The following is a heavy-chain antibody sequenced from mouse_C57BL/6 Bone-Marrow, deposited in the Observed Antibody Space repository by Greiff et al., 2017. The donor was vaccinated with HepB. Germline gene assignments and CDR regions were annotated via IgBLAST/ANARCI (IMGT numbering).Heavy chain of an antibody. CDR3: ARRRGYYGSSGDY. CDR2: IYPRSGNT. D-gene: IGHD1-1*01. V-gene: IGHV1-81*01. Sequence: VKLMESGAELARPGASVKLSCKASGYTFTSYGISWVKQRTGQGLEWIGEIYPRSGNTYYNEKFKGKATLTADKSSSTAYMELRSLTSEDSAVYFCARRRGYYGSSGDYWGQGTSVTVSS. J-gene: IGHJ4*01. CDR1: GYTFTSYG.